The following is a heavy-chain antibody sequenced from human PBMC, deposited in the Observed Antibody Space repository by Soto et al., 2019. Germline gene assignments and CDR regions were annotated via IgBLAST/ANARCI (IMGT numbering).Heavy chain of an antibody. J-gene: IGHJ5*02. CDR3: ARVKGSLGVVVAATHSGGWFDP. CDR2: IYYSGST. Sequence: SETLSLTCTVSGGSVSSGSYYWSWIRQPPGKGLEWIGYIYYSGSTNYNPSLKSRVTISVDTSKNQFSLKLSSVTAADTAVYYCARVKGSLGVVVAATHSGGWFDPWGQGTLVTVSS. CDR1: GGSVSSGSYY. V-gene: IGHV4-61*01. D-gene: IGHD2-15*01.